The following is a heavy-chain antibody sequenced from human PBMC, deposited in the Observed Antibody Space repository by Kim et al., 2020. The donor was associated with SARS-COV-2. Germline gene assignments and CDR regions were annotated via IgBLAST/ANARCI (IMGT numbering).Heavy chain of an antibody. CDR3: AKEVRVEAGVDY. D-gene: IGHD2-15*01. CDR2: IWYDGSNK. V-gene: IGHV3-33*06. J-gene: IGHJ4*02. CDR1: GFTFSSYG. Sequence: GGSLRLSCAASGFTFSSYGMHWVRQAPGKGLEWVAVIWYDGSNKYYADSVKGRFTISRDNSKNTLYLQMNSLRAEDTAVYYCAKEVRVEAGVDYWGQGTLVTVYS.